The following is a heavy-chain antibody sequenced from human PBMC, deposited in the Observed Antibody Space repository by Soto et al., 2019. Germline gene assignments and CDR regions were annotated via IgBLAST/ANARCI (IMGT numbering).Heavy chain of an antibody. CDR2: IYYSGST. Sequence: SETLSLTCTVSGGSISSYYWSWIRQPPGKGLEWIGYIYYSGSTNYNPSLKSRVTISVDTSKNQFSLKLSSVTAADTAVYYCARRSSGWFAFDIWGQGTMVTVSS. CDR1: GGSISSYY. V-gene: IGHV4-59*08. CDR3: ARRSSGWFAFDI. J-gene: IGHJ3*02. D-gene: IGHD6-19*01.